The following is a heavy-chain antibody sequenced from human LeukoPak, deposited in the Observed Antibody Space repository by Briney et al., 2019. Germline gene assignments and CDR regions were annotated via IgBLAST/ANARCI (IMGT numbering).Heavy chain of an antibody. CDR1: GVTFSSYW. V-gene: IGHV3-7*01. CDR3: ARAPLKGSSATVNTHWFDP. CDR2: IKQDGSEK. J-gene: IGHJ5*02. Sequence: PGGSLRLSCAASGVTFSSYWMSWVRQAPGKGLEWVANIKQDGSEKYYVDSVKGRFTISRDNAKNSLYLQMNSLRAEDTAVYYCARAPLKGSSATVNTHWFDPWGQGTLVTVSS. D-gene: IGHD4-17*01.